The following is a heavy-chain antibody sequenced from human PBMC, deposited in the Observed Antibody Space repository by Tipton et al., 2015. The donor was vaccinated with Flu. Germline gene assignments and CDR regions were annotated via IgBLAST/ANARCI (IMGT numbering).Heavy chain of an antibody. CDR3: ARGLKMVGSGWGRPIDI. V-gene: IGHV3-48*03. D-gene: IGHD3-16*01. J-gene: IGHJ3*02. CDR1: GFTLSSYW. Sequence: SLRLSCAASGFTLSSYWMSWVRQAPGKGPEWLSYISTSGGTVYYAASVKGRYSASRDNANNLLYLQMSSLRAEDTAVYYCARGLKMVGSGWGRPIDIWGQGTTVTVSS. CDR2: ISTSGGTV.